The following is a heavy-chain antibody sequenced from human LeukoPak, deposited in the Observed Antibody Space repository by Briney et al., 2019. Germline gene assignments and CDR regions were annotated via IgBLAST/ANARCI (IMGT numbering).Heavy chain of an antibody. Sequence: PSETLSLTCTVSGGSISSSSYYWGWIRQPPGKGLEWIGSIYYSGSTYYNPSLKSRVTISVDTSKNQFSLKLSSVTAADTAVYYCARESIAVAGTPWRYWGQGTLVTVSS. J-gene: IGHJ4*02. CDR2: IYYSGST. CDR1: GGSISSSSYY. CDR3: ARESIAVAGTPWRY. D-gene: IGHD6-19*01. V-gene: IGHV4-39*02.